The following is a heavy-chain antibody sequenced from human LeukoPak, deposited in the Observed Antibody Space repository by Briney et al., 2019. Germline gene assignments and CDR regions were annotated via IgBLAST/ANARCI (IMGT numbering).Heavy chain of an antibody. CDR3: ARSYYDFWSGYSEFDY. CDR1: GFTFDDYG. V-gene: IGHV3-20*04. CDR2: INWNGGST. J-gene: IGHJ4*02. Sequence: GGSLRLSCGASGFTFDDYGMSWVRQAPGKGLEWVSGINWNGGSTGYADSVKGRFTISRDNAKNSLYLQMNSLRAEDTALYYCARSYYDFWSGYSEFDYWGQGTLVTVSS. D-gene: IGHD3-3*01.